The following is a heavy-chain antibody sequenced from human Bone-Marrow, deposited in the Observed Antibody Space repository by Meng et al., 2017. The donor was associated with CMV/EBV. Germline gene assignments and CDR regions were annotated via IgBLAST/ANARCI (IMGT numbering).Heavy chain of an antibody. D-gene: IGHD6-19*01. CDR1: GYTFTGYY. CDR3: ARGVSRSRLPAAAITIWAVAGPFDY. V-gene: IGHV1-2*02. CDR2: INPNSGGT. Sequence: ASVKVSCKASGYTFTGYYMHWVRQAPGQGLEWMGWINPNSGGTNYAQKFQGRVTMTRDTSISTAYMELSRLRSDDTAVYYCARGVSRSRLPAAAITIWAVAGPFDYWGQGTLVNVSS. J-gene: IGHJ4*02.